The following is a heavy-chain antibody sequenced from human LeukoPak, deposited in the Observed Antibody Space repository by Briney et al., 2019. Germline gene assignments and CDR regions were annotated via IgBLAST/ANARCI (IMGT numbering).Heavy chain of an antibody. D-gene: IGHD3-10*01. Sequence: SETLSLTCIVSGAPISSYYGSWIRQPPGQGLEWIGYIYTDGRTKDIPSLKSRVTISMDTWENQISLELRSVTAADTAVYYCEKKQWGAGNLDRWGPGTLATVSS. CDR3: EKKQWGAGNLDR. J-gene: IGHJ5*02. V-gene: IGHV4-4*08. CDR2: IYTDGRT. CDR1: GAPISSYY.